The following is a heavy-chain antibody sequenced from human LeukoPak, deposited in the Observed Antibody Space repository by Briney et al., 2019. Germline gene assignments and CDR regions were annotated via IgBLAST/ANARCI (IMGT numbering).Heavy chain of an antibody. Sequence: GGSLRLSCAASGFTFSSYWMSWVRQAPGKGLEWVANIKQDGSEKYYVDSVKGRFTISRDNAKNSLYLQMNRLRAEDTAVYYCARHYYQEEIGHFDYWGQGTLVTVSS. CDR3: ARHYYQEEIGHFDY. D-gene: IGHD3-22*01. CDR2: IKQDGSEK. J-gene: IGHJ4*02. V-gene: IGHV3-7*01. CDR1: GFTFSSYW.